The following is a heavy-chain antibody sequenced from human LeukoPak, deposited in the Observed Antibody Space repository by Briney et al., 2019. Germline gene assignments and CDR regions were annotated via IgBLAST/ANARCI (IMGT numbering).Heavy chain of an antibody. D-gene: IGHD3-10*01. CDR1: GFTFDDYG. CDR2: INWNGGRA. CDR3: AKDPPQTRYYGSGSYYNGGFDY. V-gene: IGHV3-20*04. J-gene: IGHJ4*02. Sequence: GGSLRLSCAASGFTFDDYGMSWVRQAPGKGLEWVSGINWNGGRAGHADSVKGRFTISRDNAKNSLFLQMNSLRAEDTAVYYCAKDPPQTRYYGSGSYYNGGFDYWGQGTLVTVSS.